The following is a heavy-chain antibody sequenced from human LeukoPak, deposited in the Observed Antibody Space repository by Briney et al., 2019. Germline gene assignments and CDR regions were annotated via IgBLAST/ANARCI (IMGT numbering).Heavy chain of an antibody. J-gene: IGHJ4*02. CDR2: IKEDGSEK. Sequence: GGSLRLSCAASGFTFSSCWMSWVRQAPGKWLEWVANIKEDGSEKYYVDSVKGRFTISRDNAKNSLYLQMNTLRVDDTAVYYCVREIILPRHGFTDFDFWGQGTLVTVSS. CDR1: GFTFSSCW. V-gene: IGHV3-7*03. CDR3: VREIILPRHGFTDFDF. D-gene: IGHD2-21*01.